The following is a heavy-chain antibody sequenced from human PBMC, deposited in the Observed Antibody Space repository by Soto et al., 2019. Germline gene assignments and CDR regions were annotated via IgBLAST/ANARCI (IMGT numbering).Heavy chain of an antibody. CDR1: GYAFTSYY. CDR2: LHPSGGST. J-gene: IGHJ5*01. Sequence: QVQLVQSGAEVKKPGASVELSCKASGYAFTSYYVHWVRQAPGQGLEWMGILHPSGGSTTYAQKFRGRVIMSRDTATSTVYMELRRLTSEDTAVYFCARDALVGSGSYVTGWLDSWGQGTLVTVSS. V-gene: IGHV1-46*03. D-gene: IGHD3-10*01. CDR3: ARDALVGSGSYVTGWLDS.